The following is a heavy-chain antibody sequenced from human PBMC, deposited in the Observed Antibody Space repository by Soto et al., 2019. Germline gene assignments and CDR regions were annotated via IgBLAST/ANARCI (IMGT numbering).Heavy chain of an antibody. CDR1: GYTFTAYF. CDR2: INPNSAVA. Sequence: ASVEVSCKASGYTFTAYFVHWVRQAPGQGLEWMGSINPNSAVANYAHNFQGRVTMTRDTSISTAYMELIRLTSDDTAVYYCVRGGAVAGTEWGQGTLVTVSS. D-gene: IGHD6-19*01. V-gene: IGHV1-2*02. J-gene: IGHJ4*02. CDR3: VRGGAVAGTE.